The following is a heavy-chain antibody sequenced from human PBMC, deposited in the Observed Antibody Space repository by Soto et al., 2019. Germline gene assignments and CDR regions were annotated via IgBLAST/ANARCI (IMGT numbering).Heavy chain of an antibody. CDR2: ISYSGST. Sequence: SETLSLPWTVSGGSISSGSYYWSWIRQPPGKGLEWIGFISYSGSTYYNASLKSRVTISVDTSKNQFSLNLSFVTAADTAVYYCATMGTPATGLYYFDYWGQGTLVTVSS. D-gene: IGHD1-7*01. V-gene: IGHV4-30-4*01. CDR3: ATMGTPATGLYYFDY. CDR1: GGSISSGSYY. J-gene: IGHJ4*02.